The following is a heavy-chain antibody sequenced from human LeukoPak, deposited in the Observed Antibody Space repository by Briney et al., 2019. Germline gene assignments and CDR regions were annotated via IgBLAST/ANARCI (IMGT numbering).Heavy chain of an antibody. J-gene: IGHJ4*02. Sequence: SQTLSLTCTVSGGSISSGSYYWSWVRQPAGKGLEWIGRIYTSGSTNYNPSLKGRVTISVDTSENQFSLKLSSVTAADTAVYYCARVPTDYYDSSGYHEYFDYCGQGTLVTVSS. D-gene: IGHD3-22*01. CDR1: GGSISSGSYY. CDR2: IYTSGST. V-gene: IGHV4-61*02. CDR3: ARVPTDYYDSSGYHEYFDY.